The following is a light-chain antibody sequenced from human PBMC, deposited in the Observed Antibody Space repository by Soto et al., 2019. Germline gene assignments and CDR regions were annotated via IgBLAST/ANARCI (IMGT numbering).Light chain of an antibody. CDR3: GTWDSRLSAGVV. V-gene: IGLV1-51*01. CDR2: DNK. CDR1: SCNVGKNY. J-gene: IGLJ2*01. Sequence: QSVLTQPPSVSAAPGQTVTISCSGSSCNVGKNYVSWYQQLPGTDPKHLIYDNKKRPSGIPDRFSGSKSGTSATLGITGLQTGAEADYYCGTWDSRLSAGVVFGGGTKLTVL.